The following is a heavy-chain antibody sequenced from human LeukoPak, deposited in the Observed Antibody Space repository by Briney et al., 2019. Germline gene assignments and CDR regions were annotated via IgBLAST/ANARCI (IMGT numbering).Heavy chain of an antibody. D-gene: IGHD2-2*02. J-gene: IGHJ6*02. CDR3: TRGGIRRYCSSTSCYRRPRVYGMDV. CDR2: MNPNSGNT. Sequence: GSVKVSCKASGYTFTSYDINWVRQATGQGLEWMGWMNPNSGNTGYAQKFQGRVTMTRNTSISTAYMELSSQRSEDTAVYYCTRGGIRRYCSSTSCYRRPRVYGMDVWGQGTTVTVSS. V-gene: IGHV1-8*01. CDR1: GYTFTSYD.